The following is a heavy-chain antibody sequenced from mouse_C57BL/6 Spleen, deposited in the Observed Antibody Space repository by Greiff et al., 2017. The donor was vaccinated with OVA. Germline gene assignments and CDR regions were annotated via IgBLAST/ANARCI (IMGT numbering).Heavy chain of an antibody. V-gene: IGHV1-69*01. CDR1: GYTFTSYW. Sequence: QVQLQQPGAELVMPGASVKLSCKASGYTFTSYWMHWVKQRPGQGLEWIGAIDPSDSYTNYNQKFKGKSTLTVDKSSSTAYMQLSSLASEDSAVYYCARENWGGNYWGQGTLVTVSA. CDR2: IDPSDSYT. J-gene: IGHJ3*01. CDR3: ARENWGGNY. D-gene: IGHD4-1*01.